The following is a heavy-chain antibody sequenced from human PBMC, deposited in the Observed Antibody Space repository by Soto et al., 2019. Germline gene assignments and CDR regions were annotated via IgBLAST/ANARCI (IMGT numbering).Heavy chain of an antibody. CDR1: GGSFSGYY. J-gene: IGHJ4*02. V-gene: IGHV4-34*01. Sequence: SETLSLTCAVYGGSFSGYYWSWIRQPPGKGLEWIGEINHSGSTNYNPSLKSRVTISVDTSKNQFSLKLSSVTAADTAVYYCATSYDSSGYYGYWGQGTLVTVSS. D-gene: IGHD3-22*01. CDR2: INHSGST. CDR3: ATSYDSSGYYGY.